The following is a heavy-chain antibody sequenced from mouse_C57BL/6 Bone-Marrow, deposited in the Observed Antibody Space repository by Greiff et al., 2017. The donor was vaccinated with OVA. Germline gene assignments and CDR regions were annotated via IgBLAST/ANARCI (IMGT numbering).Heavy chain of an antibody. J-gene: IGHJ2*01. CDR1: GFNIKDDY. V-gene: IGHV14-4*01. CDR3: TTWGNFRYYFDY. Sequence: VHVKQSGAELVRPGASVKLSCTASGFNIKDDYMHWVKQRPEQGLEWIGWIDPENGDTEYASKFQGKATITADTSSNTAYLQLSSLTSEDTAVYYCTTWGNFRYYFDYWGQGTTLTVSS. D-gene: IGHD2-1*01. CDR2: IDPENGDT.